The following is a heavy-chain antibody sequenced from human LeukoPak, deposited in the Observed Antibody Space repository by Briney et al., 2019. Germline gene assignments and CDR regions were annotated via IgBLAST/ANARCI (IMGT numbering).Heavy chain of an antibody. Sequence: GGSLTLSRAASGFTFSSYWMHWVRHAPGKGLVWVSRINTDGSSTSYADSVKGRFTISRDNAKNTLYLQMNSLRAEDTAVYYCATTPYYDFWSGYNGYWGQGTLVTVSS. J-gene: IGHJ4*02. CDR2: INTDGSST. CDR1: GFTFSSYW. D-gene: IGHD3-3*01. V-gene: IGHV3-74*01. CDR3: ATTPYYDFWSGYNGY.